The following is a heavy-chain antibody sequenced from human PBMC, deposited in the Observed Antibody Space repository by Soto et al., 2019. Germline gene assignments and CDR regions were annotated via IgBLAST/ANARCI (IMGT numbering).Heavy chain of an antibody. V-gene: IGHV5-51*01. J-gene: IGHJ3*02. CDR2: IYPGDSDT. D-gene: IGHD1-26*01. Sequence: GESLKISCKGSGSSFTSYWIGWVRQMPGKGLEWMGIIYPGDSDTRYSPSFQGQVTISADKSISTAYLQWSSLKASDTAMYYCARHERVGKSWELYRCAFDIWGQGTMVTVSS. CDR3: ARHERVGKSWELYRCAFDI. CDR1: GSSFTSYW.